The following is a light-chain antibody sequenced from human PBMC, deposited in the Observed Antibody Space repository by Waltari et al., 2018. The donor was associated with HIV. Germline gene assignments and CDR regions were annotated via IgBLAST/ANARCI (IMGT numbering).Light chain of an antibody. V-gene: IGLV4-69*01. CDR2: LNSDGSH. CDR1: SGHSSYA. Sequence: QLVLTQSPSASASLGASVKLTCTLSSGHSSYAIAWHQQQPEKGPRYLMKLNSDGSHSEGDVIPERFSGSSSGAERYLTSSSLQSDDEADYYCQTWGTGMVFGGGTKLTVL. CDR3: QTWGTGMV. J-gene: IGLJ2*01.